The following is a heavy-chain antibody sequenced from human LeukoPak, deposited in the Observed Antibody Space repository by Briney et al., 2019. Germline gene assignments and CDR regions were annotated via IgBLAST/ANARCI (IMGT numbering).Heavy chain of an antibody. CDR1: RFTFSDYY. J-gene: IGHJ4*02. CDR3: ARDLHSYGSPPNY. CDR2: ISSSGSTI. Sequence: GGSLRLSCAASRFTFSDYYMSWIRQAPGKGLEWVSYISSSGSTIYYADSVKGRFTISRDNAKNSLYLQMNSLRAEDTAVYYCARDLHSYGSPPNYWGQGTLVTVSS. V-gene: IGHV3-11*01. D-gene: IGHD5-18*01.